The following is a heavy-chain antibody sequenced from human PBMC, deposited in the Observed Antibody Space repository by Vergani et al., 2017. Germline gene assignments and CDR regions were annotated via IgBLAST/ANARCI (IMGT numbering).Heavy chain of an antibody. CDR1: GFSFPGYA. V-gene: IGHV3-23*04. CDR3: AGPTYYYGSEIDY. D-gene: IGHD3-10*01. Sequence: EVDLVESGGGLVQPGGSLRLSCEASGFSFPGYAMSWVRQAPGKGLEWVSIISDNGGTTYYADSVKGRFTISRDNSKDTLYLQMNSLRAEDTAVYYCAGPTYYYGSEIDYWGQGTLVTVSS. J-gene: IGHJ4*02. CDR2: ISDNGGTT.